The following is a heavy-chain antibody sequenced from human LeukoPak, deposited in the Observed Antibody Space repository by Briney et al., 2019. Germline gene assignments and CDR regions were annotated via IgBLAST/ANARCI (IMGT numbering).Heavy chain of an antibody. CDR1: GFTFSDYY. CDR3: ARGPPTEYYDSSDPGAFDI. Sequence: GGSLRLSCAASGFTFSDYYMSWIRQPPAKGLEWVSYIRSNGSNRYYVDSVKGRFTMIRDDAKNSLYRRMNSLRAEDTAVYYYARGPPTEYYDSSDPGAFDIWGQGTMVTVSS. J-gene: IGHJ3*02. V-gene: IGHV3-11*04. CDR2: IRSNGSNR. D-gene: IGHD3-22*01.